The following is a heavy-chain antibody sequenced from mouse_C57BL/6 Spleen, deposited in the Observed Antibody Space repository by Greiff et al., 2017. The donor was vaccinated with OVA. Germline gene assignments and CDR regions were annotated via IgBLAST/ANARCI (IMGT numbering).Heavy chain of an antibody. Sequence: RPGAELVKPGASVKMSCKASGYTFTSYWITWVKQRPGQGLEWIGDIYPGSGSTNYNEKFKSKATLTVDTSSSTAYMQLSSLTSEGSAVYYCARREGLRRWFAYWGQGTLVTVSA. J-gene: IGHJ3*01. CDR2: IYPGSGST. V-gene: IGHV1-55*01. CDR1: GYTFTSYW. D-gene: IGHD2-2*01. CDR3: ARREGLRRWFAY.